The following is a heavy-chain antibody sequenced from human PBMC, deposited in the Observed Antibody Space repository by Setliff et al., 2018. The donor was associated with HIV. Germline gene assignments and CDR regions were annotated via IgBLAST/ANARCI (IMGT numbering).Heavy chain of an antibody. Sequence: SETLSLTCAVYGWSFSGEYYWSWRRQHPGKGLEWIGYIYYTGDTYYNPPLKILVTMSIDTSKNQFSLRLSSVTAADTAVYYCARWYTTGRGWFDPWGQGTLVTVSS. CDR3: ARWYTTGRGWFDP. CDR1: GWSFSGEYY. J-gene: IGHJ5*02. V-gene: IGHV4-31*01. CDR2: IYYTGDT. D-gene: IGHD6-25*01.